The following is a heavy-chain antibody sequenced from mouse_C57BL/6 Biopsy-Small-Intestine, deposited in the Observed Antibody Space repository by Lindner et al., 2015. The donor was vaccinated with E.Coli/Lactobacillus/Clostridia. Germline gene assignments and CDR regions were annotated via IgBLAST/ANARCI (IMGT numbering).Heavy chain of an antibody. D-gene: IGHD2-2*01. Sequence: VQLQESGGGLVKPGGSLKLSCAASGFTFSDYGMHWVRQAPEKGLEWIAYISSGSSTIYYADSVKGRSTISRDNAQNTLFLQMTGLRSEDTAMYYCASSSGYERYWYFDVWGTGTTVTVSS. CDR3: ASSSGYERYWYFDV. V-gene: IGHV5-17*01. CDR2: ISSGSSTI. CDR1: GFTFSDYG. J-gene: IGHJ1*03.